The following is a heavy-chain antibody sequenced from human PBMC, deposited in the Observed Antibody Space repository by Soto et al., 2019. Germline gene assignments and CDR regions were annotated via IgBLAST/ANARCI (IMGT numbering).Heavy chain of an antibody. Sequence: QVQLQQWGAGLLKPSETLSLTCAVYGGFVTSGSYYWSWIRQPPGKGLEWIGEMSHSGGTNFNPSLNSRVTISVYTSKNQFTLKMSSVTAADAALYYCARVERGTATTVVDAFDIWGPGTMVTVSS. CDR1: GGFVTSGSYY. D-gene: IGHD1-1*01. CDR2: MSHSGGT. V-gene: IGHV4-34*01. J-gene: IGHJ3*02. CDR3: ARVERGTATTVVDAFDI.